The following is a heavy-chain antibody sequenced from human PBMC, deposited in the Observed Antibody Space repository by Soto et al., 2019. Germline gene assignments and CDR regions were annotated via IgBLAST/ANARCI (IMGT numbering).Heavy chain of an antibody. D-gene: IGHD2-15*01. CDR1: GFTFSSYG. CDR3: AKETYSGPLDY. V-gene: IGHV3-30*18. Sequence: QVQLVESGGGVVQPGRSLRLSCAASGFTFSSYGMHWVRQAPVKGLEWVAVISSDGSNKYYADSVKGRFTISRDNSKNTLYLQMNRLRDEDTAVYYCAKETYSGPLDYWGQGTLVTVSS. CDR2: ISSDGSNK. J-gene: IGHJ4*02.